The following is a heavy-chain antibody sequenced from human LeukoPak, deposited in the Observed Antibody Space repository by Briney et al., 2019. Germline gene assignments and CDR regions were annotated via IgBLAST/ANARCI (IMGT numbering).Heavy chain of an antibody. D-gene: IGHD3-22*01. CDR2: IRYDGSNK. V-gene: IGHV3-30*02. Sequence: GGSLRLSCAASGFIFSIYGMHWVRQAPGKGLEWVSFIRYDGSNKYYADSVKGRFTISRDNSKNTLYLQMNSLRAEDTAVYYCARDDSSGYPIWGQGTMVTVSS. CDR1: GFIFSIYG. CDR3: ARDDSSGYPI. J-gene: IGHJ3*02.